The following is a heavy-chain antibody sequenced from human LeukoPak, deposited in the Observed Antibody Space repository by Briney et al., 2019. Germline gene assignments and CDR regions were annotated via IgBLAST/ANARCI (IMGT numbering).Heavy chain of an antibody. Sequence: GASVKVSCKASGYTFTGYHMHWVRQAPGQGLEWMGWINTNTGNPTYAQGFTGRFVFSLDTSVSTAYLQITSLKAEDTAVYYCARGSSTWYLDLDYWGQGTLVTVSS. D-gene: IGHD6-13*01. CDR1: GYTFTGYH. CDR3: ARGSSTWYLDLDY. CDR2: INTNTGNP. J-gene: IGHJ4*02. V-gene: IGHV7-4-1*02.